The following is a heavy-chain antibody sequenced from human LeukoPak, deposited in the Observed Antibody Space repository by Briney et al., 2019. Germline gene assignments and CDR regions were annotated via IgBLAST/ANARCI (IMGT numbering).Heavy chain of an antibody. CDR1: GFTVSSNF. CDR3: AREDAGGTYSFDY. V-gene: IGHV3-66*01. CDR2: IYTSGIT. J-gene: IGHJ4*02. Sequence: GGSLRLSCAVSGFTVSSNFMSWVRQAPGKGPEWVSVIYTSGITYYADAVRGRFTISRDNSKNTLYLQMDSLTAEDTAVYYCAREDAGGTYSFDYWGQGTLVTVSS. D-gene: IGHD1-26*01.